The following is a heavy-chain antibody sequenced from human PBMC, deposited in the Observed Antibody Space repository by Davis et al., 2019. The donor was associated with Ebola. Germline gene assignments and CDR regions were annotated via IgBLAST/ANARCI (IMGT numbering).Heavy chain of an antibody. V-gene: IGHV3-43D*03. Sequence: GGSLRLSCAASGFTFDDYTMHWVRQAPGKGLEWVSLISWDGRSTAYADSVRGRFSISRDNSRQFLYLQMNGLRAEDTALYYCTAYDSTFRNYWGQGTLVTVSS. CDR1: GFTFDDYT. CDR3: TAYDSTFRNY. D-gene: IGHD3-22*01. J-gene: IGHJ4*02. CDR2: ISWDGRST.